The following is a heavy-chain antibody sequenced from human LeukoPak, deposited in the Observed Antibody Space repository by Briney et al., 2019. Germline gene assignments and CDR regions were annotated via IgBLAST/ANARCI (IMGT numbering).Heavy chain of an antibody. Sequence: ASVKVSCKASGYTFTSYYMHWVRQAPGQGLEWMGIINPSGGSTSYAQKFQGRVTMTRDMPTSTVYMELSSLRSEDTAVYYCARDSGTGSYDSSGYYVDAFDIWGQGTMVTVSS. V-gene: IGHV1-46*01. CDR2: INPSGGST. J-gene: IGHJ3*02. CDR1: GYTFTSYY. D-gene: IGHD3-22*01. CDR3: ARDSGTGSYDSSGYYVDAFDI.